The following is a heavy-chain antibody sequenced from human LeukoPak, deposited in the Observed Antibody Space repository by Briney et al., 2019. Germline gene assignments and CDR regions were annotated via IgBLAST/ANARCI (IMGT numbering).Heavy chain of an antibody. CDR1: GGSFSGYY. V-gene: IGHV4-34*01. CDR3: ARPLGYCSDSRCPQSWFDP. Sequence: SETLSLTCAVYGGSFSGYYWSWIRQPPGKGLEWIGEINHSGSTNYNPSLKSRVTISVDTSKNQFPLKLSSVTAADTAVYYCARPLGYCSDSRCPQSWFDPWGQGILVTVSS. J-gene: IGHJ5*02. CDR2: INHSGST. D-gene: IGHD2-15*01.